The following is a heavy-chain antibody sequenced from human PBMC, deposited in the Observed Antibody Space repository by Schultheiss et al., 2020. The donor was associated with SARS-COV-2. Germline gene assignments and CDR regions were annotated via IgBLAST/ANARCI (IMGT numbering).Heavy chain of an antibody. V-gene: IGHV4-59*08. CDR2: IYYSGST. J-gene: IGHJ5*02. D-gene: IGHD4-11*01. CDR3: ARLRMTNNWFDP. CDR1: GGSISSSNW. Sequence: SQTLSLTCAVSGGSISSSNWWSWIRQPPGKGLEWIGYIYYSGSTNYNPSLKSRVTISVDTSKNQFSLKLSSVTAADTAVYYCARLRMTNNWFDPWGQGTLVTVSS.